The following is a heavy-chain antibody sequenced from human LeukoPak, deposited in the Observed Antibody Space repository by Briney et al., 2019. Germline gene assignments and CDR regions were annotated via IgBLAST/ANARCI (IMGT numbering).Heavy chain of an antibody. V-gene: IGHV3-48*01. CDR1: RFTFSSYN. Sequence: GGSLRLSCTASRFTFSSYNMNWVRQAPGKGLEWVSFISSSSSTIYYADSVKGRFTISRDNAKNSLYLQMNSLRVEDTAVYYCARGRRDSVVTSNWGQGTLVTVSS. D-gene: IGHD4-23*01. CDR3: ARGRRDSVVTSN. J-gene: IGHJ4*02. CDR2: ISSSSSTI.